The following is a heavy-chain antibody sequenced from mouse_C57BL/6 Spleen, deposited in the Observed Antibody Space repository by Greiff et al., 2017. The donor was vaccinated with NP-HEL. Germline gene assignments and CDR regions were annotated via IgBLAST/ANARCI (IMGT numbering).Heavy chain of an antibody. V-gene: IGHV5-16*02. CDR3: ARRLRSYWYFDV. CDR1: GFTFSDYY. Sequence: EVKLVESEGGLVQPGSSMKLSCTASGFTFSDYYMAWVRQVPEKGLEWVANINYDGSSTYYLDSLKSRFIISRDNAKNILYLQMSSLKSDDTATYYCARRLRSYWYFDVWGTGTTVTVSS. J-gene: IGHJ1*03. D-gene: IGHD1-1*01. CDR2: INYDGSST.